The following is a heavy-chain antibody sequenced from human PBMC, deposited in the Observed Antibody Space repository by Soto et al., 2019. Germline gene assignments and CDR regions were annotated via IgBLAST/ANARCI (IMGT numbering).Heavy chain of an antibody. CDR3: AKAIEIFGVVIGFDP. V-gene: IGHV3-23*01. Sequence: WGSLRLSCAAARFTFSSYAMSWVRQAPGKGLEWVSAISGSGGSTYYADSVKGRFTISKDNSKNTLYLQMNSLRAEDTAVYYCAKAIEIFGVVIGFDPWGQGTLVTVSS. J-gene: IGHJ5*02. D-gene: IGHD3-3*01. CDR1: RFTFSSYA. CDR2: ISGSGGST.